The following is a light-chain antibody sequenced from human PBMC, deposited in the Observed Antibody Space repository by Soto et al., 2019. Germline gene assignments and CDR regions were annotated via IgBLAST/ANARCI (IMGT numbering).Light chain of an antibody. Sequence: EIQMTQSPSALSRSVGDRVTITCRASQTISSWLAWYQQKPGKAPKLLIYKASTLKSGVPSRFSGSGSGTEFTLTISXLQPADAAIYYSQHYNTYPVAFCQG. CDR2: KAS. J-gene: IGKJ1*01. CDR1: QTISSW. V-gene: IGKV1-5*03. CDR3: QHYNTYPVA.